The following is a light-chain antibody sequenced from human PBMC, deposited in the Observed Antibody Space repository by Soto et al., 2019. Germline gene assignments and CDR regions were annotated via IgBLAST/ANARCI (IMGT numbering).Light chain of an antibody. CDR3: CSYAGSYV. CDR2: EGS. CDR1: SSDVGSYNL. V-gene: IGLV2-23*01. Sequence: QSALTQPASVSGSLGQSITISCTGTSSDVGSYNLVSWYQQHPGKAPKLMIYEGSKRPSGVSNRFSGSKSGNTASLTISGLQAEDEADYSCCSYAGSYVFGTGTKLTVL. J-gene: IGLJ1*01.